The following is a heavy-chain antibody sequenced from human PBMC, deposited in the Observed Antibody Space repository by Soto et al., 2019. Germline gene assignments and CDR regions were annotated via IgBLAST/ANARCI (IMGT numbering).Heavy chain of an antibody. CDR2: IIPIFGTA. V-gene: IGHV1-69*13. D-gene: IGHD3-3*01. CDR1: GGTFSSYA. CDR3: ARSPPKLRFTPGEFDY. Sequence: SVKVSCKASGGTFSSYAISWVRQAPGQGLEWMGGIIPIFGTANYAQKFQGRVTITADESTSTAYMELSSLRSEDTAVYYCARSPPKLRFTPGEFDYWGQGTLVTVSS. J-gene: IGHJ4*02.